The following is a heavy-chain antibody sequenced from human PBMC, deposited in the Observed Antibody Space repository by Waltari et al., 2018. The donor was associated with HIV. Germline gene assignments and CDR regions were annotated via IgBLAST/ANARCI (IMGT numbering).Heavy chain of an antibody. CDR3: VREVVVAATWWFAP. J-gene: IGHJ5*02. Sequence: EVQLVESGGGLVQPGGSLRLSCAASGFTFSNYWMHWVRQAPGKGRVWVSRIIGDGSSTTYAYSVKGRFTISRDNPKNTLYLQMNSLRVEDTAVYYCVREVVVAATWWFAPWGQGTLVTVSS. CDR1: GFTFSNYW. CDR2: IIGDGSST. D-gene: IGHD2-15*01. V-gene: IGHV3-74*01.